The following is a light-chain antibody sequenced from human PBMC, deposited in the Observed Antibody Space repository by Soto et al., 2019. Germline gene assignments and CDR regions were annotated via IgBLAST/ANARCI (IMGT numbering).Light chain of an antibody. J-gene: IGLJ3*02. CDR1: SSDVGSCNC. CDR3: CSSVGSPNWV. CDR2: EVN. Sequence: QSVLTQPASVSGSPGQSITISCTGTSSDVGSCNCVSWYQQHPGKAPTLMIYEVNKRPSGTSNRFSGSKSGNTASLTISGLQAEDEADYYCCSSVGSPNWVFGGGTKLTVL. V-gene: IGLV2-23*02.